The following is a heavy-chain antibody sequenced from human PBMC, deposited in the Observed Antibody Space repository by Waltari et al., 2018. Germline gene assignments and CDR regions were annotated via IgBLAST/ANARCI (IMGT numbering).Heavy chain of an antibody. CDR3: VRQTTTSYYYNYMDV. CDR2: IKKDGSEK. J-gene: IGHJ6*03. V-gene: IGHV3-7*01. CDR1: GFTFSSYW. Sequence: EVQLVESGGDLVQPGGSLRLSCEASGFTFSSYWMSWVRQAPGKGLEWGADIKKDGSEKYYVGSGRGRFTISRDNAKNSLYLQMNSLRAEDTAVYYCVRQTTTSYYYNYMDVWGKGTTVTISS. D-gene: IGHD1-26*01.